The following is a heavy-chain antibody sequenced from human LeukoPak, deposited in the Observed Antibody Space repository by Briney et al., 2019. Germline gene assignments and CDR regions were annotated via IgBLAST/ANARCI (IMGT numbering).Heavy chain of an antibody. V-gene: IGHV4-34*01. CDR1: GGPFSGYY. CDR3: ARGPVLKNSSGYYRYYYYMDV. J-gene: IGHJ6*03. CDR2: IIHSGST. D-gene: IGHD3-22*01. Sequence: SETLSLTCVVYGGPFSGYYWNWIRQPPGKGLEWIGEIIHSGSTNYNPSLKSRVTISVDTSKNQFSLKLSSVTAADTAVYYCARGPVLKNSSGYYRYYYYMDVWGKGTTVTVSS.